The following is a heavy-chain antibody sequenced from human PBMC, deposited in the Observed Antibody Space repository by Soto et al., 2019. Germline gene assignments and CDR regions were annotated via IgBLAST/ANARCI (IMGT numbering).Heavy chain of an antibody. CDR1: GDSVSSGAYY. J-gene: IGHJ5*02. D-gene: IGHD6-13*01. V-gene: IGHV4-61*08. CDR2: IYYNAIT. CDR3: ARANIAAAGTIFDP. Sequence: QVKLQESGPGLVKPSETLSLTCTVSGDSVSSGAYYWSWVRQPPGKGLEWIGYIYYNAITNYNPSLKSRVTILVDTSKSEISLTLNSVTAADTAVYYCARANIAAAGTIFDPWGQGVLVNVSA.